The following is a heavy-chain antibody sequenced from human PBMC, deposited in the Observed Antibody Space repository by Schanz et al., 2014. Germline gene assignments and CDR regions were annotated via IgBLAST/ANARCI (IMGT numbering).Heavy chain of an antibody. V-gene: IGHV3-64*04. CDR3: ARDGDFDY. Sequence: VQLVESGGGLVQPGGSLRLSCSASGFTFSSYSMYWVRQAPGKGLEYVSVISSNGGSTDFADSVKGRFTISRDNSKNTLYLQMNNLRAEDTAVYYCARDGDFDYWGQGTLVTVSS. J-gene: IGHJ4*02. CDR1: GFTFSSYS. CDR2: ISSNGGST.